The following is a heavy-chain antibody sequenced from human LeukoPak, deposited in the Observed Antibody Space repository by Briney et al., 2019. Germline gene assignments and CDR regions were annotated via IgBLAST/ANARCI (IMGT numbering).Heavy chain of an antibody. V-gene: IGHV4-31*03. CDR2: IYTSGDT. CDR3: ARATTVSGLFDS. D-gene: IGHD1-1*01. Sequence: SETLSLTCSVSGDSITRGGFYWSWIRQHPGKGLEWIGYIYTSGDTNYNASLKSRVAISLDTSRDQFSLSLTSVTAADTAVYFCARATTVSGLFDSWGQGALVTVSS. CDR1: GDSITRGGFY. J-gene: IGHJ4*02.